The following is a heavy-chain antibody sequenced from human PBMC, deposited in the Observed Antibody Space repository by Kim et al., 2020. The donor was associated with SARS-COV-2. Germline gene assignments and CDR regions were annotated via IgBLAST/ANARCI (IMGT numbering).Heavy chain of an antibody. J-gene: IGHJ4*02. Sequence: ADSVEGRFTISRDNSKNAGYLQMNSLRVEDTAVYFCARDRGGTGAVFDYWGQGTLVTVSS. D-gene: IGHD3-16*01. CDR3: ARDRGGTGAVFDY. V-gene: IGHV3-53*01.